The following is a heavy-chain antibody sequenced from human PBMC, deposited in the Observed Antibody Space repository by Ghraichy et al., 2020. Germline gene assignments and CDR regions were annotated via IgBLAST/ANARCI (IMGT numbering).Heavy chain of an antibody. V-gene: IGHV4-4*07. D-gene: IGHD3-10*01. Sequence: SETLSLTCTVSGGSISSYYWSWIRQPAGKGLEWIGRIYTSGSTNYNPSLKSRVTMSVDTSKNQFSLKLSSVTAADTAVYYCAREPIQRQYGSGRRMNAFDIWGQGTMVTVSS. CDR1: GGSISSYY. J-gene: IGHJ3*02. CDR3: AREPIQRQYGSGRRMNAFDI. CDR2: IYTSGST.